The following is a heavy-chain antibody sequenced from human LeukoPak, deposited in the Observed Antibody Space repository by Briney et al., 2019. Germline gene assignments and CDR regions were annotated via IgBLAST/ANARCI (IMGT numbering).Heavy chain of an antibody. D-gene: IGHD4-17*01. J-gene: IGHJ5*02. V-gene: IGHV3-72*01. CDR3: ARDYGDT. Sequence: GRSLRLSCAASGFTLSDHFMDWVRQAPGKGLEWVGRTKNKAASYTTEYAASVEGRFSISRDDSMNSLYLQMNSLKIEDTAVYYCARDYGDTWGQGTLVTVSS. CDR2: TKNKAASYTT. CDR1: GFTLSDHF.